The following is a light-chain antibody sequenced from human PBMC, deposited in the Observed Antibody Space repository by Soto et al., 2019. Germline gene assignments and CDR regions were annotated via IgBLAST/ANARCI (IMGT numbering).Light chain of an antibody. V-gene: IGLV2-11*01. CDR3: CSYAGTHTFVI. J-gene: IGLJ2*01. CDR2: DVT. CDR1: TGDIGAFNY. Sequence: QSALTQPPSASGSPGQSVTISCTGTTGDIGAFNYVSWYQRHPGKAPKLIIYDVTKRPSGVPDRFSGSKSGDTASLTISGLQSEDEAEYYCCSYAGTHTFVIFGAGTKLTVL.